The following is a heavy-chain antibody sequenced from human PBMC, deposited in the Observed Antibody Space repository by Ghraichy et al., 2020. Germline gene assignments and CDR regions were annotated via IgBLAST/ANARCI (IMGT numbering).Heavy chain of an antibody. V-gene: IGHV3-23*01. Sequence: ETLSLTCAASGFTFSSYAMSWVRQAPGKGLEWVSAISGSGANTYYAVSVNGRFTISRDNSKNTLYLQMNSLIAEDTAVYYCAKDRALGGGSCFDYWGQGALVTVSS. D-gene: IGHD2-15*01. CDR2: ISGSGANT. CDR3: AKDRALGGGSCFDY. J-gene: IGHJ4*02. CDR1: GFTFSSYA.